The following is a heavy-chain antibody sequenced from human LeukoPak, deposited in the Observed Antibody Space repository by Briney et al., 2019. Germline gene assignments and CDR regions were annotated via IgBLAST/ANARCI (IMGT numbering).Heavy chain of an antibody. CDR3: ARAATNYYYGTDV. CDR2: ISYDGSNK. CDR1: GFTFSSYA. Sequence: GGSLRLSCAASGFTFSSYAMHWVRQAPGKGLEWVAVISYDGSNKYYADSVKGRFTISRDNSKNTLYLQMNSLRAEDTAVYYCARAATNYYYGTDVWGQGTTVTVSS. J-gene: IGHJ6*02. D-gene: IGHD2-15*01. V-gene: IGHV3-30-3*01.